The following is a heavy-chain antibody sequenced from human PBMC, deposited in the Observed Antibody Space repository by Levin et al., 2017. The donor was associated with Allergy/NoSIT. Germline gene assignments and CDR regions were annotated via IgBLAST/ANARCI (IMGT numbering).Heavy chain of an antibody. Sequence: SETLSLTCTVSGGSASSADCQWTWIRQSPGKGLEWIGSISHSGSTYYNLSLKSRISISVDASKNQFSLKLSSVTASDTAVYYCARDYYDSRGSYFRTFDYWGQGSLVTVSS. J-gene: IGHJ4*02. CDR1: GGSASSADCQ. V-gene: IGHV4-30-4*01. CDR3: ARDYYDSRGSYFRTFDY. CDR2: ISHSGST. D-gene: IGHD3-22*01.